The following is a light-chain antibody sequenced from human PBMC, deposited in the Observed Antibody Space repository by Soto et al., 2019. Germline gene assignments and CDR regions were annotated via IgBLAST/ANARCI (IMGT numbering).Light chain of an antibody. V-gene: IGLV1-51*01. Sequence: QSVLTQPPSVSAAPGLKVTISCSGSSSNIGNNYVSWYQQLPGTAPKLLIYDNNKRPSGIPDRFSGSKSGTSATLGITGLQTGDEADYYCGTWDSSLSAGGVFGTGTKLTVL. CDR1: SSNIGNNY. CDR3: GTWDSSLSAGGV. J-gene: IGLJ1*01. CDR2: DNN.